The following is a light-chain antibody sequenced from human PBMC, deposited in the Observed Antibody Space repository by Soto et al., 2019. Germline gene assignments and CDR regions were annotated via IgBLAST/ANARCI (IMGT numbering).Light chain of an antibody. V-gene: IGLV2-14*01. J-gene: IGLJ3*02. CDR3: SSYTSSSGPGV. CDR2: DVS. CDR1: SSDVGGYNY. Sequence: QSALTQPASVSGSPGQSITISCTGTSSDVGGYNYVSWYQQHPGKAPKLMIYDVSNRPSGVSNRFSGSKSGNTASLTISGLQAEDEADYYWSSYTSSSGPGVFGGGTKVTVL.